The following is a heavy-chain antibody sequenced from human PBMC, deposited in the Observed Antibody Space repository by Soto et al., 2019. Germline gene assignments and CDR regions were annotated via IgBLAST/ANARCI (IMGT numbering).Heavy chain of an antibody. V-gene: IGHV1-8*01. CDR2: MNPNSGNT. Sequence: TSVKVSCKDSGYSFTSNDINWVRQATGQGLEWMGWMNPNSGNTGYAQKFQGRVTMTRNTSISTAYMELNSLRAEDTAVYYCVRVDTTVGVYWYFDFWGRGTQVTVSS. J-gene: IGHJ2*01. D-gene: IGHD5-18*01. CDR3: VRVDTTVGVYWYFDF. CDR1: GYSFTSND.